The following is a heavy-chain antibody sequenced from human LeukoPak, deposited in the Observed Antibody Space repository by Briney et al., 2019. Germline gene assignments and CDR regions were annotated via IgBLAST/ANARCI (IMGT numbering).Heavy chain of an antibody. J-gene: IGHJ5*02. CDR1: GGTFSSYT. CDR3: ARALPYCSSTSCYSFDP. CDR2: IIPILGIA. Sequence: GASVKVSCKASGGTFSSYTISWVRQAPGQGLEWMGRIIPILGIANYAQKFQGRVTITADKSTSTAYMELSSLRSEDTAVYYCARALPYCSSTSCYSFDPWGQGTLVTVSS. D-gene: IGHD2-2*01. V-gene: IGHV1-69*02.